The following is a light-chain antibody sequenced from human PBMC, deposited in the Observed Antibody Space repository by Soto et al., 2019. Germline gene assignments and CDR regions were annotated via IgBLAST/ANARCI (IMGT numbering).Light chain of an antibody. Sequence: QSALTQPASVSGSPGQSITISCTGTSSDVGTNNLVSWYQQHPGKAPKLMIYEGSTRPSGVSIRFSGSKSGNTASLTISGLQAEDEADYYCCSYAGSSTFGVFGGGTKLTVL. J-gene: IGLJ2*01. CDR3: CSYAGSSTFGV. CDR2: EGS. V-gene: IGLV2-23*03. CDR1: SSDVGTNNL.